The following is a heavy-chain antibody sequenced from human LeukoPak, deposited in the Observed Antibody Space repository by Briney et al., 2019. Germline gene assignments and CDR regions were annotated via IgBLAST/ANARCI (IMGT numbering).Heavy chain of an antibody. CDR1: GFTSSSYA. D-gene: IGHD6-19*01. CDR2: ISGSSGST. CDR3: AKDLPPEYSSGWWAFDY. J-gene: IGHJ4*02. V-gene: IGHV3-23*01. Sequence: GGSLRLSCAASGFTSSSYAMSWVRQAPGKGLEWVSAISGSSGSTYYADSVKGRFTISRDNSKNTLYLQMNSLRAEDTAVYYCAKDLPPEYSSGWWAFDYWGQGTLVTVSS.